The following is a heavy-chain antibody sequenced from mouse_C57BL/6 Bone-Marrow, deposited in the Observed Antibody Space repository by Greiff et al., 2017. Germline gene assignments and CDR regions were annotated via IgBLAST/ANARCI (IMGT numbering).Heavy chain of an antibody. CDR3: ARSGIYYGYDGVY. CDR1: GFNIKNTY. V-gene: IGHV14-3*01. CDR2: IDPANGNT. J-gene: IGHJ2*01. Sequence: VQLQQSVAELVRPGASVKLSCTASGFNIKNTYIHWVKQRPEQGLEWIGRIDPANGNTKYAPKFQGKATITADTSSNTAYLQLSSLTSEDTAIYYCARSGIYYGYDGVYWGQGTTLTVSS. D-gene: IGHD2-2*01.